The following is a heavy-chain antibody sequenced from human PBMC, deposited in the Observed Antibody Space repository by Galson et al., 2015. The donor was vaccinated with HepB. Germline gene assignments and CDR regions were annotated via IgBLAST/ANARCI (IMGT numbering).Heavy chain of an antibody. CDR3: AKDDRRLLYSSPLWFDP. CDR1: GFTFSSYG. Sequence: SLRLSCAASGFTFSSYGMHWVRQAPGKGLEWVAVISYDGSNKYYADSVKGRFTISRDNSKNTLYLQMNSLRAEETAVYYCAKDDRRLLYSSPLWFDPRGQGTLGH. J-gene: IGHJ5*01. V-gene: IGHV3-30*18. D-gene: IGHD6-19*01. CDR2: ISYDGSNK.